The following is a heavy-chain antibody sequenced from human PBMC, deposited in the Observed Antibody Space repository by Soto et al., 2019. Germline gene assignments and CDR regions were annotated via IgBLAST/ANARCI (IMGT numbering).Heavy chain of an antibody. V-gene: IGHV3-30*18. Sequence: QVQLVESGGGVVQPGRSLRLSCAASGFTFSSYGMHWVRQAPGKGLEWVAVISYDGSNKYYADSVKGRFTISRDNSKNTLYLQMNSLRAEDTAVYYCAKAGYSSSWSFDYCGQGTLVTVSS. J-gene: IGHJ4*02. CDR3: AKAGYSSSWSFDY. CDR1: GFTFSSYG. D-gene: IGHD6-13*01. CDR2: ISYDGSNK.